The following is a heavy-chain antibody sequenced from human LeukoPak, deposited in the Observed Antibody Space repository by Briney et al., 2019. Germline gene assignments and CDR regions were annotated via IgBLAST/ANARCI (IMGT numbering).Heavy chain of an antibody. Sequence: ASVKVSCKASGYTFTGYCMHWVRQAPGQGLEWMGWISAYNGNTNYAQKLQGRVTMTTDTSTSTAYMELRSLRSDDTAVHYCARDRGVVVVSSPNNWFDPWGQGTLVTVSS. CDR3: ARDRGVVVVSSPNNWFDP. CDR2: ISAYNGNT. D-gene: IGHD2-21*01. J-gene: IGHJ5*02. V-gene: IGHV1-18*04. CDR1: GYTFTGYC.